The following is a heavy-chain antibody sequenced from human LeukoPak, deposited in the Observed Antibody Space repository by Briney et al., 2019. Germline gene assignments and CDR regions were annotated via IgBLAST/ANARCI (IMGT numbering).Heavy chain of an antibody. Sequence: SETLSLICAVSGASIRTYYWSWIRQPPGKGLEWIGYIYHSGNTNYNPSLKSRVTMSVDTSKNQFSLKLSSVTAADTAVYYCSSHLSNAFDIWGQGTMVIVSS. V-gene: IGHV4-59*01. CDR1: GASIRTYY. CDR2: IYHSGNT. J-gene: IGHJ3*02. D-gene: IGHD2/OR15-2a*01. CDR3: SSHLSNAFDI.